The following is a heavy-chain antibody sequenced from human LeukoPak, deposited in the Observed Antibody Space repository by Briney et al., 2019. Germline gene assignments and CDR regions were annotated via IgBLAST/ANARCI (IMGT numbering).Heavy chain of an antibody. Sequence: GGSLRLSCAASKFTVSTNYMSWVRQAPGKGLEWVSIIYSTGGKYYADSVKGRFTISRDQSKNTIYLQMNSLRPEDTAVYYCVRSMYSSNWSGDDYWGQGSLVTVSS. V-gene: IGHV3-66*02. CDR1: KFTVSTNY. J-gene: IGHJ4*02. CDR2: IYSTGGK. CDR3: VRSMYSSNWSGDDY. D-gene: IGHD6-13*01.